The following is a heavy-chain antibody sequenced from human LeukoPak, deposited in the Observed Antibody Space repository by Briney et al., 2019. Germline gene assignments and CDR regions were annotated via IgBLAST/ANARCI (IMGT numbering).Heavy chain of an antibody. V-gene: IGHV3-21*01. CDR2: ISSSSSYI. CDR3: ARVEHSSSSLGPRIAVAGGFDY. CDR1: GFTFSSYS. D-gene: IGHD6-6*01. J-gene: IGHJ4*02. Sequence: GGSLGLSCAASGFTFSSYSMNWVRQAPGKGLGWVSSISSSSSYIYYADSVKGRFTISRDNAKNSLYLQMNSLRAEDTAVYYCARVEHSSSSLGPRIAVAGGFDYWGQGTLVTVSS.